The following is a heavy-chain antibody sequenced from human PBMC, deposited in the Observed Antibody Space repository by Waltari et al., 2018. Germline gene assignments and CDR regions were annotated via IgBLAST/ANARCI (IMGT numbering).Heavy chain of an antibody. V-gene: IGHV4-59*01. Sequence: QVQLQESGPGLVKPSETLSLTCTVSGGSISTYYWTWIRQPPGKGLEWIGYIYYSGGTNYTPSLKSRVTISVDTSKDQFSRNLSSVTAADTAVYYCAREGSSGSYLDYWGQGTLVTVSS. CDR3: AREGSSGSYLDY. CDR2: IYYSGGT. D-gene: IGHD1-26*01. CDR1: GGSISTYY. J-gene: IGHJ4*02.